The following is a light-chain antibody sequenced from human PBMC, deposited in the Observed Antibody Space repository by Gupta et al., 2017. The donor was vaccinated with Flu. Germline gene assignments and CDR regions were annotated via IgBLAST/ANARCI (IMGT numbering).Light chain of an antibody. V-gene: IGKV1-16*01. CDR1: QHISNY. J-gene: IGKJ2*01. CDR3: QHENNYPYS. Sequence: DIEMTQSPSSLSASVGHRVTITCRLSQHISNYLAWIQQKPGKAPKSLIYAASRVQSGVPARFSGSGSGTDFSLTINNQQPEDSATYYCQHENNYPYSFGQGTELDI. CDR2: AAS.